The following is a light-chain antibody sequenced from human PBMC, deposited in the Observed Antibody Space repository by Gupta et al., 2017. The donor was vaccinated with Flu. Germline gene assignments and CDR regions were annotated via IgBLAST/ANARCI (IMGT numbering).Light chain of an antibody. J-gene: IGKJ3*01. Sequence: DFHITLSPSSVSASVGDRVTITCRASQSISSYLAWYQQKPGKAPKLLIYSASSLQSGVPSRFSGSGSGTDFTLTISSLQPEDFATYYCQQANSYPFTFGPGTKVDIK. CDR3: QQANSYPFT. CDR2: SAS. CDR1: QSISSY. V-gene: IGKV1-12*01.